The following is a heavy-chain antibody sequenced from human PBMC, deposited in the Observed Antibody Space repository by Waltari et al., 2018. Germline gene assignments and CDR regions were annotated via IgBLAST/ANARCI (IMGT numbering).Heavy chain of an antibody. CDR2: INDGNGNT. CDR1: GYTFTSSA. D-gene: IGHD3-10*01. CDR3: ARDSLYYYGSGSYYRGRGYFDY. J-gene: IGHJ4*02. V-gene: IGHV1-3*01. Sequence: QVQLVQSGAEVKKPGASVKVSCKASGYTFTSSAMHSVRQAPGQSLEWMGWINDGNGNTKYSQKFQGRVTITRDTSASTAHMELSSLRSEDTAVYYCARDSLYYYGSGSYYRGRGYFDYWGQGTLVTVSS.